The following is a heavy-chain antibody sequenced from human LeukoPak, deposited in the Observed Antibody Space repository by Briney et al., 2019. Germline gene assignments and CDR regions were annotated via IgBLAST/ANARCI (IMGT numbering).Heavy chain of an antibody. Sequence: PGGSLRLSCAASGFTFSSYWMHWVRQAPGKGLVWVPRINSDGRSTSYADSEKGRFTISRDNAKNTLYLQMNSLRAEDTAVYYCARESAQYSYGNHLDYWGQGTLVTVSS. D-gene: IGHD5-18*01. J-gene: IGHJ4*02. CDR1: GFTFSSYW. V-gene: IGHV3-74*01. CDR2: INSDGRST. CDR3: ARESAQYSYGNHLDY.